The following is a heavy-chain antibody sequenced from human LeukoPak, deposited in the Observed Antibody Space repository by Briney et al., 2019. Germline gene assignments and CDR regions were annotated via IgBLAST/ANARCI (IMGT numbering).Heavy chain of an antibody. J-gene: IGHJ4*02. Sequence: GASVTVSCKASGYTFTGYFMHWVRQAPGQGLEWMGWINPDSGGTNYAQKFQGRVTMTRDTSISTAYMELSRLRSDDTAVYYCARETVYYDILTGYYTSYYFDYWGQGTLVTVSS. V-gene: IGHV1-2*02. CDR3: ARETVYYDILTGYYTSYYFDY. CDR2: INPDSGGT. D-gene: IGHD3-9*01. CDR1: GYTFTGYF.